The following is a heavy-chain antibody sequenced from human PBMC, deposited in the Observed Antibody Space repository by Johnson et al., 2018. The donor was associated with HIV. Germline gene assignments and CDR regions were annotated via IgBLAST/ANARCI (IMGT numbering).Heavy chain of an antibody. CDR2: TGSVI. D-gene: IGHD1-1*01. Sequence: TGSVIYYADSVKGRFTISRDNTKNSVYLQMNSPTAEDTAVYYCARESLTTSDAFDIWGQGTMVTVSS. CDR3: ARESLTTSDAFDI. J-gene: IGHJ3*02. V-gene: IGHV3-11*04.